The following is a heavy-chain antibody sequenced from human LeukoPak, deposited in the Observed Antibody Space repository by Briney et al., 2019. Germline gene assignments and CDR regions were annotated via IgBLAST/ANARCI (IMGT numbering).Heavy chain of an antibody. CDR1: GLTFSSLS. J-gene: IGHJ6*02. D-gene: IGHD3-10*01. CDR2: VSSNGAKT. CDR3: ARGRGNYASGSYTDYGLDV. Sequence: GGSLRLSCAVSGLTFSSLSMHWVRQAPGKGLEWVSAVSSNGAKTYYADSVKGRFTISRDNSKNTLDLQMNSLRAEDTAVYYCARGRGNYASGSYTDYGLDVWGQGTTVTVS. V-gene: IGHV3-23*01.